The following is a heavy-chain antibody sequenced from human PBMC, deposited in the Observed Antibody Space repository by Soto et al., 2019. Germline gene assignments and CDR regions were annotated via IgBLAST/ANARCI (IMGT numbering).Heavy chain of an antibody. Sequence: EVQLVESGGGLVKPGRSLRLSCTASGFTFGAYAMSWLRQAPGKGLEWVGFIRSKAYSATTEYAASVKGRFTISRDDSKSIAYLQMDSLKTEDTAVYYCTRAEHPHWEISHYYFDYWGQGTLVTVSS. CDR1: GFTFGAYA. CDR3: TRAEHPHWEISHYYFDY. J-gene: IGHJ4*02. CDR2: IRSKAYSATT. D-gene: IGHD1-26*01. V-gene: IGHV3-49*05.